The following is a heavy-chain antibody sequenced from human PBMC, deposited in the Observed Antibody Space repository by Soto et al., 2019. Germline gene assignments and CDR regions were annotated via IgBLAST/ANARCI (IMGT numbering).Heavy chain of an antibody. Sequence: GGSLRLSCSASGFPFRSYAFHWVRQAPGKGLEWVAVIPYDGNNQYYADSVKGRFTISRDNSKNTLYLQMNSLRAEDTAVYYCARDLLPRQWLVRAPDYWGQGTLVTVSS. J-gene: IGHJ4*02. CDR1: GFPFRSYA. CDR2: IPYDGNNQ. D-gene: IGHD6-19*01. CDR3: ARDLLPRQWLVRAPDY. V-gene: IGHV3-30-3*01.